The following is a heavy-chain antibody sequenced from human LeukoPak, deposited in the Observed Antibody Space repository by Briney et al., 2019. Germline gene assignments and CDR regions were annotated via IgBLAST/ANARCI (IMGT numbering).Heavy chain of an antibody. CDR3: ARAGDTIFGVVIIHFDH. CDR1: GFTFSSYS. D-gene: IGHD3-3*01. V-gene: IGHV3-48*04. J-gene: IGHJ4*02. Sequence: GSLRLSCAASGFTFSSYSMNWVRQAPGKGLEWVSYISSSSSTIYYADSVKGRFTISRDNAKNSLYLQMNSLRAEDTAVYYCARAGDTIFGVVIIHFDHWGQGTLVTVSS. CDR2: ISSSSSTI.